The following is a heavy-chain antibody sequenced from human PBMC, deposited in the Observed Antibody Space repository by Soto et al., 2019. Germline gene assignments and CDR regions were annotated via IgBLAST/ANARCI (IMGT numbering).Heavy chain of an antibody. J-gene: IGHJ3*01. Sequence: GGSLRLSCAASGFTFRNYGMNWVRQAPGKGLEWVSYIGLGSSTKYYADSVEGRFTISRDNAKNSLYLQMNSLRAEDTAVYYCARDQLYYNDISVRPLNAFDLRGQTPMATAS. D-gene: IGHD3-22*01. V-gene: IGHV3-48*01. CDR2: IGLGSSTK. CDR1: GFTFRNYG. CDR3: ARDQLYYNDISVRPLNAFDL.